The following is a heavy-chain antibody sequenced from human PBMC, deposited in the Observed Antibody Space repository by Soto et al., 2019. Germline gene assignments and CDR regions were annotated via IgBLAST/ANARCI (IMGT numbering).Heavy chain of an antibody. CDR1: GYGFTNNY. J-gene: IGHJ4*02. Sequence: GASVKPSCKASGYGFTNNYLHWIRQAPRQGLEWVGIINTSGGRTRYAQKFRGRVTLTRDTSTSTVYMELTNLTSADTAIYFCARAYCEGQCYDYFDFWGQGTPVTVSS. CDR3: ARAYCEGQCYDYFDF. D-gene: IGHD2-21*01. V-gene: IGHV1-46*01. CDR2: INTSGGRT.